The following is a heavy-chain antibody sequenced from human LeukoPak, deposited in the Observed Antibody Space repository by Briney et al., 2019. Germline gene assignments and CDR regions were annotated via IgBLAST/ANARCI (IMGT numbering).Heavy chain of an antibody. J-gene: IGHJ4*02. Sequence: PGGSLRLSCAASGFTFSSYAMSWVRQAPGKGLEWVSAITGSRGPTYYADSVKGRFTISRDNSKNTLYLQMNSLRAEDTAVYYCAKEGGATVYFDYWGQGTLVTVSS. CDR1: GFTFSSYA. CDR3: AKEGGATVYFDY. D-gene: IGHD4-11*01. V-gene: IGHV3-23*01. CDR2: ITGSRGPT.